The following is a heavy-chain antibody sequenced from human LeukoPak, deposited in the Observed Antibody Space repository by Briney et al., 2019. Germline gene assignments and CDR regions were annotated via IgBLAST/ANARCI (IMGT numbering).Heavy chain of an antibody. V-gene: IGHV4-39*07. CDR3: ARGSWYGTSFDY. Sequence: PSETLSLTCTVSGGSISSSSYYWGWIRQPPGKGLEWIGSIYYSGSTYYNPSLKSRVTISVDTSKNQFSLKLSSVTAADTAVYYCARGSWYGTSFDYWGQGTLVTVSS. CDR1: GGSISSSSYY. CDR2: IYYSGST. D-gene: IGHD6-13*01. J-gene: IGHJ4*02.